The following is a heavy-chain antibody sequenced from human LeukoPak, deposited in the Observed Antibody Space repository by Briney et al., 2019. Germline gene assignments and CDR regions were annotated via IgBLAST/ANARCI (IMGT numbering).Heavy chain of an antibody. D-gene: IGHD3-10*01. CDR1: GFTFSTYW. J-gene: IGHJ4*02. Sequence: GGSLRLSCAASGFTFSTYWMHWVRRAPGKGLVWVSRISTDRSVTSYADSVKGRFTISRDNAKNTTYLQMNSLRAEDTAVYYCARIGGSGSYSGHYFDHWGQGTLVTVSS. V-gene: IGHV3-74*01. CDR3: ARIGGSGSYSGHYFDH. CDR2: ISTDRSVT.